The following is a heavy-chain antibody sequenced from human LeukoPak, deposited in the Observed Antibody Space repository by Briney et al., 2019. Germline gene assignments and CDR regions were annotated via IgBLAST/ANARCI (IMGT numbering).Heavy chain of an antibody. Sequence: PSETLSLTCAVSGGSISSGGYYWSWIRQPPGKGLEWIGEINHSGSTNYNPSLKSRVTISVDTSKNQFSLKLSSVTAADTAVYYCARGGRNPDYDSSGSPVDYWGQGTLVTVSS. J-gene: IGHJ4*02. D-gene: IGHD3-22*01. CDR3: ARGGRNPDYDSSGSPVDY. V-gene: IGHV4-34*01. CDR1: GGSISSGGYY. CDR2: INHSGST.